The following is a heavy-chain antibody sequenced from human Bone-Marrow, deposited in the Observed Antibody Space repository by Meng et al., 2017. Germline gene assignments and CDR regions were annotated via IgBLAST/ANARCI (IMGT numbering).Heavy chain of an antibody. J-gene: IGHJ4*02. CDR3: ARETLGYCSSTSCYIGPPDY. V-gene: IGHV7-4-1*01. D-gene: IGHD2-2*01. CDR1: GYTFTSYA. CDR2: ISTNTGNP. Sequence: QVQLVQSGSELKKPGASVKVSCKASGYTFTSYAMNWVRQAPGQGLEWMGWISTNTGNPTYAQGFTGRFVFSLDTSVSTAYLQIGSLKAEDTAVYYCARETLGYCSSTSCYIGPPDYWGQGTLVTVSS.